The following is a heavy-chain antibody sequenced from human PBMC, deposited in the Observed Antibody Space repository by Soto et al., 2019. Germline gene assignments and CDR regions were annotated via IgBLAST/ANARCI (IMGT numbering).Heavy chain of an antibody. CDR2: ITTTGDT. CDR1: GFIFSRYD. CDR3: ARAFWSGPSPDWYFDL. Sequence: GGSLRLSCAASGFIFSRYDMHWVRQPTGKGLEWVSAITTTGDTHYPDSVKGRFTISRENAKSSLALQMNNLSGGDTAVYFCARAFWSGPSPDWYFDLWGRGTLVTVSS. D-gene: IGHD3-3*01. J-gene: IGHJ2*01. V-gene: IGHV3-13*01.